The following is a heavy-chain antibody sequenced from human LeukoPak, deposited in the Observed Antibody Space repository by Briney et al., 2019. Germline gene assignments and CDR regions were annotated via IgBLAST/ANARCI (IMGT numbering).Heavy chain of an antibody. CDR2: ISWNSGST. CDR1: GFTFNDYA. D-gene: IGHD3-22*01. CDR3: AKGSYYDSSGSFYFDY. V-gene: IGHV3-9*01. J-gene: IGHJ4*02. Sequence: GGSLRLSCAASGFTFNDYAMHWVRQAPGKGVEWVSGISWNSGSTVYVDSVKGRFTISRDNARNSLYLQMSNLRAEDTAAYYCAKGSYYDSSGSFYFDYWGQGTLVTVSS.